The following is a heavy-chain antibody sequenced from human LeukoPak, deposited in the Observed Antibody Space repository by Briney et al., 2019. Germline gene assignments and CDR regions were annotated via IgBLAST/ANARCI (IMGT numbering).Heavy chain of an antibody. J-gene: IGHJ4*02. D-gene: IGHD6-6*01. CDR2: VNQSGST. V-gene: IGHV4-34*01. CDR3: ARNSAYGTSSGINY. Sequence: SETLSLTCAVSGGSFNGYYWSWIRQPPGKGLEWIGEVNQSGSTNYNPYLERRVTISADTSKNQLSLKVSSVTAADTAVYYCARNSAYGTSSGINYWGQGTLVTVSS. CDR1: GGSFNGYY.